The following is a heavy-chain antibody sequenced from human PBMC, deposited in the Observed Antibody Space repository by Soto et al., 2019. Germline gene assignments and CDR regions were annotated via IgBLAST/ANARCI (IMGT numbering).Heavy chain of an antibody. V-gene: IGHV3-30-3*01. J-gene: IGHJ4*02. CDR3: ANFGVVTSHPY. CDR2: ISYDGSNK. Sequence: GGSLRLSCAASGFTFSSYAMHWVRQAPGKGLEWVAVISYDGSNKYYADSVKGRFTISRDNSKNTLYLQMNSLRAEDTAVYYCANFGVVTSHPYWGQGTLVTVSS. D-gene: IGHD3-3*01. CDR1: GFTFSSYA.